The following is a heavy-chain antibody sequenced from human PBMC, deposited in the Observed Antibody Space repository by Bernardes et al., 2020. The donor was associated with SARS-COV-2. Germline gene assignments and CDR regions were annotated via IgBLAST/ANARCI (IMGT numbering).Heavy chain of an antibody. J-gene: IGHJ5*02. CDR3: ATGVVVVPAAPNWFDP. CDR1: GYTLTELS. CDR2: FDPEDGET. D-gene: IGHD2-2*01. V-gene: IGHV1-24*01. Sequence: ASVKVSCKVSGYTLTELSMHWVRQAPGKGLEWMGGFDPEDGETIYAQKFQGRVTMTEDTSTDTAYMELSSLRSEDTAVYYCATGVVVVPAAPNWFDPWGQGTLVTV.